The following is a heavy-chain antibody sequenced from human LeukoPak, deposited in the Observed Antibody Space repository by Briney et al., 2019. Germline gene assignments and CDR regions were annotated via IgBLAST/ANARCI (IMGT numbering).Heavy chain of an antibody. CDR2: IYHSGST. CDR1: GGSISSYY. J-gene: IGHJ4*02. D-gene: IGHD2/OR15-2a*01. Sequence: PSETLSLTCTVSGGSISSYYWSWIRQPPGKGLEWIGYIYHSGSTYYNPSLKSRVTISVDRSKNQFSLKLSSVTAADTAVYYCAGHHPRNTVDFWGQGTLVTVSS. CDR3: AGHHPRNTVDF. V-gene: IGHV4-59*08.